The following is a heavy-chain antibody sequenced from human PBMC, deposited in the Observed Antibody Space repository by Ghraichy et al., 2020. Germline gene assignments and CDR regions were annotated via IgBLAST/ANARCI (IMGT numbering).Heavy chain of an antibody. CDR1: GFTFSSYA. D-gene: IGHD2-15*01. Sequence: GGSLRLSCAASGFTFSSYAMHWVRQAPGKGLEWVAVISYDGSNKYYADSVKGRFTISRDNSKKTLYLQMNSLRAEDTAVYYCARGVQYCSGGSCYLSAFDIWGQGTMVTVSS. CDR2: ISYDGSNK. V-gene: IGHV3-30-3*01. J-gene: IGHJ3*02. CDR3: ARGVQYCSGGSCYLSAFDI.